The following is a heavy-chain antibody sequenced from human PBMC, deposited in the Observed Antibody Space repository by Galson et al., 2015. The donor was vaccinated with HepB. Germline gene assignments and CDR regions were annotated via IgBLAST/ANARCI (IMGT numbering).Heavy chain of an antibody. Sequence: ETLSLTCTVSGGSISSSSYYWGWIRQPPGKGLEWIGSIYYSGSTYYNPSLKSRVTISVDTSKNQFSLKLSSVTAADTAVYYCARILYYDFWSGYFDYWGQGTLVTVSS. CDR1: GGSISSSSYY. D-gene: IGHD3-3*01. J-gene: IGHJ4*02. CDR2: IYYSGST. V-gene: IGHV4-39*07. CDR3: ARILYYDFWSGYFDY.